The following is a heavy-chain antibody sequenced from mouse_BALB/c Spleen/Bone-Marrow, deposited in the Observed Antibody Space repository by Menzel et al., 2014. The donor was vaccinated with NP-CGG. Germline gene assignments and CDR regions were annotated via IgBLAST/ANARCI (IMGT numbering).Heavy chain of an antibody. D-gene: IGHD2-3*01. CDR1: GFNIKDTY. Sequence: VQLKESGAELVKPGASVKLSCTASGFNIKDTYMHWVKQRPEQGLEWIGRIDPANGNTKYDPKFQGKATITADTSSNTAYLQLSSLTSEDTAVYYCARGLLQCYYAMDYWGQGTSVTVSS. CDR2: IDPANGNT. CDR3: ARGLLQCYYAMDY. J-gene: IGHJ4*01. V-gene: IGHV14-3*02.